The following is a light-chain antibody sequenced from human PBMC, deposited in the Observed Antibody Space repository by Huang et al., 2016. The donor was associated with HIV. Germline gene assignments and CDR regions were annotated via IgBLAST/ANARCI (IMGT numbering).Light chain of an antibody. CDR2: GAS. V-gene: IGKV3-20*01. Sequence: EIVLTQSPGTLSLSPGERATLSCRASQSVSSSDVAWYQQKPGQAPRLLIYGASSRATGIPDRFSGSGSGTDFTLTISRLEPEDFAVYYCQQYGSSPMYTFGQGTKLEIK. J-gene: IGKJ2*01. CDR1: QSVSSSD. CDR3: QQYGSSPMYT.